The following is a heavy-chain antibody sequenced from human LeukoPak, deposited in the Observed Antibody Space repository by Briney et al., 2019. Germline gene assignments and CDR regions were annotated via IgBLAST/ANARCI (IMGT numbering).Heavy chain of an antibody. Sequence: GGSLRLSCAASGFTFSSYSMNWVRQAPGKGLEWVSSISSSSSYIYYADSVKGRFTISRDNAKNTLYLQMNSLRAEDTAVYYCARSDYGDYLIPYWGQGTLVTVSS. V-gene: IGHV3-21*01. CDR3: ARSDYGDYLIPY. D-gene: IGHD4-17*01. CDR1: GFTFSSYS. CDR2: ISSSSSYI. J-gene: IGHJ4*02.